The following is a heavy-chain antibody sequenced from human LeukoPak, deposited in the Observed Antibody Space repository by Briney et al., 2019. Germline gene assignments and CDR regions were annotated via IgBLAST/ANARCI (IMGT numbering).Heavy chain of an antibody. CDR1: GFTFSSYE. CDR3: ARDSSSWQKDFDY. CDR2: ISSSGSTI. J-gene: IGHJ4*02. Sequence: PGGSLRLSCAASGFTFSSYEMNWVRQAPGKGLEWVSYISSSGSTIYYADSVKGRFTISRDNAKNSLYLQMNSLRAEDTAVYYCARDSSSWQKDFDYWGQGTLVTVSS. V-gene: IGHV3-48*03. D-gene: IGHD6-13*01.